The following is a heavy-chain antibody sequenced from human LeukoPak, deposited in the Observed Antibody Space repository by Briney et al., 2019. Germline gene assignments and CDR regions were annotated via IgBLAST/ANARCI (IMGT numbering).Heavy chain of an antibody. D-gene: IGHD3-22*01. CDR3: ARDVVITPHDAFDI. Sequence: GGSLRLSCAASGFTFSSYSMNWVRQAPGKGLEWVSSISSSSSYIYYADSVKGRFTISRDNAKNSLYLQMNSLRAEDTAVYYCARDVVITPHDAFDIWGQGTMVTVSS. CDR1: GFTFSSYS. J-gene: IGHJ3*02. CDR2: ISSSSSYI. V-gene: IGHV3-21*01.